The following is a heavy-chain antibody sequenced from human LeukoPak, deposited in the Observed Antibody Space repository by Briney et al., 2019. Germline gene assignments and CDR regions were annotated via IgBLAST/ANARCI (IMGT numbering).Heavy chain of an antibody. CDR3: ASSSEMVRGGGMDV. J-gene: IGHJ6*03. Sequence: GASVKVSCKASGYTFTSYGISWVRQAPGQGLEWMGGIIPIFGTANYAQKFQGRVTITTDESTSTAYMELSSPRSEDTAVYYCASSSEMVRGGGMDVWGKGTTVTVSS. D-gene: IGHD3-10*01. CDR2: IIPIFGTA. V-gene: IGHV1-69*05. CDR1: GYTFTSYG.